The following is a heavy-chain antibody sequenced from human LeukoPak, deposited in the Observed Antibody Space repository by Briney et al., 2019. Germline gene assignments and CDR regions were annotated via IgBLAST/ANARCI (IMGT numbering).Heavy chain of an antibody. Sequence: PSETLSLTCTVSGDSISSYYWSWIREPAGEGLEWIGRISTTGSTPYNPSLKSRVTMSLDTSNNQFSLKLTSVTAADTAVYYCARSGVWENYRTVSLTTAFDYWGQGTLVSVSS. CDR3: ARSGVWENYRTVSLTTAFDY. J-gene: IGHJ4*02. V-gene: IGHV4-4*07. CDR2: ISTTGST. CDR1: GDSISSYY. D-gene: IGHD3-16*02.